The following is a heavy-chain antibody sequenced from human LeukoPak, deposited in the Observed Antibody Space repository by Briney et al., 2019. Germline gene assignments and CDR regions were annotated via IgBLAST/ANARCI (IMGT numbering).Heavy chain of an antibody. CDR1: GGTFSSYA. CDR3: ARASAARPGRYYYYYMDV. CDR2: IIPIFGTA. Sequence: ASVKVSCKASGGTFSSYAISWVRQAPGQGLEWMGGIIPIFGTANYAQKFQGRVTITTDESTSTAYMELSSLRSEDTAVYYCARASAARPGRYYYYYMDVWGQGTLVTVSS. D-gene: IGHD6-6*01. J-gene: IGHJ6*03. V-gene: IGHV1-69*05.